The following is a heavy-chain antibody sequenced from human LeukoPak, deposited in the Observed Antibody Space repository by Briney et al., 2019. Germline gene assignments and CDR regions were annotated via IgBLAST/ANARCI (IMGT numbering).Heavy chain of an antibody. V-gene: IGHV4-59*11. J-gene: IGHJ5*02. Sequence: SETLSLTCTVSGGSISSHYWSWIRQPPGKGLEWIGYIYYSGSTNYNPSLKSRVTISVDTSKNQFSLKLSSVTAADTAVYYCARDHGYSSSWRNWFDPWGQGTLVTVPS. CDR1: GGSISSHY. D-gene: IGHD6-13*01. CDR2: IYYSGST. CDR3: ARDHGYSSSWRNWFDP.